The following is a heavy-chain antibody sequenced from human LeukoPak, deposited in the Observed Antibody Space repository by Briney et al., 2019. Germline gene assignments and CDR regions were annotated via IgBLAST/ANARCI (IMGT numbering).Heavy chain of an antibody. V-gene: IGHV4-61*01. CDR3: AREIRSRGTGWFDP. Sequence: PSETLSLTCTVSGGSVSSGSYYWSWIRQPPGKGLEWIGHIYYSWSTNYNPSLKSRVTISVDTSKNQFSLKLSSVTAADTAVYYCAREIRSRGTGWFDPWGQGTLVTVSS. CDR1: GGSVSSGSYY. J-gene: IGHJ5*02. CDR2: IYYSWST. D-gene: IGHD1-1*01.